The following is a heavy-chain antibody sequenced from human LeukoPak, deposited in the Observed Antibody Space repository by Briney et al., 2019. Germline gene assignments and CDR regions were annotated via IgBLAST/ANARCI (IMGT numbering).Heavy chain of an antibody. V-gene: IGHV3-21*01. CDR2: ISSGSSYI. CDR1: GLTFSRYS. D-gene: IGHD3-10*01. Sequence: GGSLRLSCAASGLTFSRYSMNWVRQAPGKGLEWVSSISSGSSYIYYADSVKGRFTISRDNAKNSLYLQMNSLRAEDTAVYYCARNRPFWDYGSGSYYKGPFAYWGQGTLVTVSS. CDR3: ARNRPFWDYGSGSYYKGPFAY. J-gene: IGHJ4*02.